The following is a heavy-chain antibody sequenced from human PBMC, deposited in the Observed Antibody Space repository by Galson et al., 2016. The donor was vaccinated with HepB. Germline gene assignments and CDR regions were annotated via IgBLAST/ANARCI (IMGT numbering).Heavy chain of an antibody. CDR2: IYYSGRT. Sequence: ETLSLTCTVSGASISGYYLSWIRQPPGKGLEWIGYIYYSGRTNYNPSLKSRVTISVDKSKNQFSLNLSSLTAADTAVYYCARSAQRDYDFIWGRYNRDIFDIWGQGTMVTVSS. V-gene: IGHV4-59*12. CDR3: ARSAQRDYDFIWGRYNRDIFDI. CDR1: GASISGYY. D-gene: IGHD3-16*01. J-gene: IGHJ3*02.